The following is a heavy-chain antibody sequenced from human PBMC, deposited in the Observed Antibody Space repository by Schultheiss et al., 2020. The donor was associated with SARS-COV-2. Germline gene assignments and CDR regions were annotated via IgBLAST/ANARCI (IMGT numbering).Heavy chain of an antibody. Sequence: GGSLRLSCAASGFTFSSYAMHWVRQAPGKGLEWVSYISSSGSTIYYADSVKGRFTISRDNYYNTVYLQINSLRADDTAVYYCVRDSTRYCTSTNCYAELFDYWGQGTLVTVSS. CDR1: GFTFSSYA. V-gene: IGHV3-48*01. D-gene: IGHD2-2*01. J-gene: IGHJ4*02. CDR2: ISSSGSTI. CDR3: VRDSTRYCTSTNCYAELFDY.